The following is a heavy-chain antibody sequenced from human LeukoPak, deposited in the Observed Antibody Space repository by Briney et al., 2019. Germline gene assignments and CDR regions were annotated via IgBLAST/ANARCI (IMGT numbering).Heavy chain of an antibody. Sequence: GGSLRLSCAASGFTFDDYGMSWVRRAPGKGLEWVSGINWNGGSTGYADSVKGRFTISRDNAKNSLYLQMNSLRAEDTALYYCAREEGGGSYRTCDYWGQGTLVTVSS. CDR2: INWNGGST. D-gene: IGHD1-26*01. V-gene: IGHV3-20*04. CDR1: GFTFDDYG. CDR3: AREEGGGSYRTCDY. J-gene: IGHJ4*02.